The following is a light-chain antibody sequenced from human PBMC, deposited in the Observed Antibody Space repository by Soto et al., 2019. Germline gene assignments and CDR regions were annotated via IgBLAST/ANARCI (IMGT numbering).Light chain of an antibody. J-gene: IGKJ2*01. CDR2: EAS. V-gene: IGKV3-11*01. CDR3: LQRSNWPPYT. Sequence: EIVLTQSPATLSLSPGERATLSCRVSQSVSSYLAWYQQKPGQAPRLLISEASKRAPGIPARFSGSGSGTDFTLSISSLEPDDFAVYYCLQRSNWPPYTFGQGTKLEIK. CDR1: QSVSSY.